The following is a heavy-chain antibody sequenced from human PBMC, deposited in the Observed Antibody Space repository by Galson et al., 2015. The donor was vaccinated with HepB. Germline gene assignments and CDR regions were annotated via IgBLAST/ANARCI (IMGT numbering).Heavy chain of an antibody. V-gene: IGHV3-30*18. CDR3: AKGGGYNFG. CDR2: ISDDGSNE. CDR1: GFTFTTYA. Sequence: SLRLSCAASGFTFTTYAMHWVRQAPGKGLEWVAVISDDGSNEDYADPVKGRFTISRDNSKDTLYLQMNSLRVEDTAVYYCAKGGGYNFGWGQGTLVTVSS. J-gene: IGHJ4*02. D-gene: IGHD5-24*01.